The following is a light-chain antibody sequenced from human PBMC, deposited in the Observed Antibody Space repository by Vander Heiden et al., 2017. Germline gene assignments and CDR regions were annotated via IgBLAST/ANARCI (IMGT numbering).Light chain of an antibody. CDR2: LGS. CDR1: QSLLYRNGYYY. J-gene: IGKJ4*01. CDR3: MQAIHRLT. Sequence: DIVMTQSPPSLPVTPGEPASISCRSSQSLLYRNGYYYLYWYLQKPGQSPRLLIYLGSNRASGVPDRFSGSGSGTDFTLKISRVEAEDVGVYYCMQAIHRLTFGGGTKVEIK. V-gene: IGKV2-28*01.